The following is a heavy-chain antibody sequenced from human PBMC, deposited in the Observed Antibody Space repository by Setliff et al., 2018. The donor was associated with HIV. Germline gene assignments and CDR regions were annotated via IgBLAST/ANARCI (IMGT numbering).Heavy chain of an antibody. V-gene: IGHV4-38-2*01. CDR2: IYHSGTT. J-gene: IGHJ4*02. CDR1: GYSISSGYY. Sequence: SETLSLTCAVSGYSISSGYYWGWIRQPPGKGLEWVGSIYHSGTTYYNPSLKSRVTISVDTSKNSLYLQMNSLRPEDTAVYYCARGRNSSPDWGQGTLVTVSS. CDR3: ARGRNSSPD. D-gene: IGHD6-13*01.